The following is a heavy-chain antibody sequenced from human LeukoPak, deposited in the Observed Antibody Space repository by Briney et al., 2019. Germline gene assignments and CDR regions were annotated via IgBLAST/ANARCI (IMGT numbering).Heavy chain of an antibody. J-gene: IGHJ4*02. V-gene: IGHV3-7*01. Sequence: PGGSLRLSCAASGFAFSNYWMTWVRQAPGKGLQWVANIKPDGTEKNYVDSVNGRFTISRDNANNSVYLQLNSLRVDDTALYYCARTPLTQLEPDYFDSWGQGTLVSVS. CDR3: ARTPLTQLEPDYFDS. CDR1: GFAFSNYW. D-gene: IGHD1-1*01. CDR2: IKPDGTEK.